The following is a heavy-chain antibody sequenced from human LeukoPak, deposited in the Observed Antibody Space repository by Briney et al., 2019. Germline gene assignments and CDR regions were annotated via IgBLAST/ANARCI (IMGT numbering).Heavy chain of an antibody. CDR1: GFTFSSYS. CDR2: ISSSSSYI. Sequence: PGGSLRLSCAASGFTFSSYSINWVRQAPGKGLEWVSSISSSSSYIYYADSVKGRFTISRDNAKNSLHLQMNSLRAEDSAVYYCARLYWNGVWRDWGQGTLVTVSS. D-gene: IGHD1-1*01. V-gene: IGHV3-21*01. CDR3: ARLYWNGVWRD. J-gene: IGHJ4*02.